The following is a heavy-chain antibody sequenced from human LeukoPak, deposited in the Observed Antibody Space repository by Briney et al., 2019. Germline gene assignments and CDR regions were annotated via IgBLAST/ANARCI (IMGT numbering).Heavy chain of an antibody. Sequence: GGSLRLSCAASGFSFGGYAMTWVRQTPGKGLEWVSSITYNGAATYYLDSVKARFTISRDNSRSTLYLQMDSLTAEDTALYYCAKDGLYFDGSTHIYYFDSWGQGTLVAVSS. V-gene: IGHV3-23*01. CDR3: AKDGLYFDGSTHIYYFDS. CDR2: ITYNGAAT. CDR1: GFSFGGYA. J-gene: IGHJ4*02. D-gene: IGHD3-9*01.